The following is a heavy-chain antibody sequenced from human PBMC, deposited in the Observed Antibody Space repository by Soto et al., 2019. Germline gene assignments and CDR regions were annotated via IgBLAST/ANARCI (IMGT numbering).Heavy chain of an antibody. CDR1: GGTFSSYA. V-gene: IGHV1-69*01. Sequence: QVQLVQSGAEVKRPGSSVKVSCKASGGTFSSYAISWVRQAPGHGLGWMGGIVPTFGSADYAHTFQGRVTITADESTNTVNMELSSLTSDDTALYYCASDTGPVFDGSGYYQRGLISWGQGTLVTVSS. J-gene: IGHJ4*02. CDR3: ASDTGPVFDGSGYYQRGLIS. D-gene: IGHD3-22*01. CDR2: IVPTFGSA.